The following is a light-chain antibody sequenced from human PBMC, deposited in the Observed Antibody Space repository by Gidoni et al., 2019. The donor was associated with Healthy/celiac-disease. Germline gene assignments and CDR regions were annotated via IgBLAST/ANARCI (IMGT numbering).Light chain of an antibody. CDR2: EVS. V-gene: IGLV2-11*01. CDR1: SSDVGGYNY. CDR3: CSYAGSYTYVV. Sequence: GSPGQSVTISCTGTSSDVGGYNYVSWYQQHPGKAPKLMIYEVSKRPSGVPDRFSGSKSGNTASLTISGLQAEDEADYYCCSYAGSYTYVVFGGGTKLTVL. J-gene: IGLJ2*01.